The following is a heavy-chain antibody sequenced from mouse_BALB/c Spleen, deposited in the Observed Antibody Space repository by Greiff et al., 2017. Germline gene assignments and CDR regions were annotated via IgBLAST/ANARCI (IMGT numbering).Heavy chain of an antibody. Sequence: EVKLQESGPGLVKPSQSLSLTCSVTGYSITSGYYWNWIRQFPGNKLEWMGYISYDGSNNYNPSLKNRISITRDTSKNQFFLKLNSVTTEDTATYYCARGGYGSSSDYWGQGTTLTVSS. CDR2: ISYDGSN. D-gene: IGHD1-1*01. V-gene: IGHV3-6*02. J-gene: IGHJ2*01. CDR3: ARGGYGSSSDY. CDR1: GYSITSGYY.